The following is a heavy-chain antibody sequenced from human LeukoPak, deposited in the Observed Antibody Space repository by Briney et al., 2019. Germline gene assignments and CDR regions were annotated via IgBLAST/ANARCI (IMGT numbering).Heavy chain of an antibody. V-gene: IGHV3-21*01. D-gene: IGHD3-3*01. CDR1: GFTFSSYS. CDR3: ASDALRFLEWLFYFDY. CDR2: ISSSSSYI. Sequence: GGSLRLSCAASGFTFSSYSMNWVRQAPGKGLEWVSSISSSSSYIYYADSVKGRFTISRDNAKNSLYLQMNSLRAEDTAVYYCASDALRFLEWLFYFDYWGQGTLVTVSS. J-gene: IGHJ4*02.